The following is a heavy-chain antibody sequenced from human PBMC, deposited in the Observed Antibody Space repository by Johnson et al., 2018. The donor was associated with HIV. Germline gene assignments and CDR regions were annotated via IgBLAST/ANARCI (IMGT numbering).Heavy chain of an antibody. CDR1: GFTFSSYD. CDR3: AKDWAYRSSPIYAFDI. V-gene: IGHV3-30*18. Sequence: QMQLVESGGGVVQPGRSLRLSCAASGFTFSSYDMHWVRQAPGKGLEWVAAISYHGSNQHYADSVKGRFTISRDNSKNTLYLHMNSLRAGDTAMYYCAKDWAYRSSPIYAFDIWGQGTMVTVSS. CDR2: ISYHGSNQ. D-gene: IGHD6-13*01. J-gene: IGHJ3*02.